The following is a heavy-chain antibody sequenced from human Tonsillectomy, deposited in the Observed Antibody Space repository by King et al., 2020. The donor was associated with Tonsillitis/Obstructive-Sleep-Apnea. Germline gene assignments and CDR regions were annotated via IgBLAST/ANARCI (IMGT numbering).Heavy chain of an antibody. CDR1: GGSISSYY. J-gene: IGHJ4*02. V-gene: IGHV4-59*01. CDR2: IYYSGST. CDR3: ARGPPDYGGNFPDY. D-gene: IGHD4-23*01. Sequence: VQLQESGPGLVKPSETLSLTCTVSGGSISSYYWSWLRQPPGKGLEWIGYIYYSGSTNYNPSLKSRVTISVDTSKNQFSLKLSSVTAADTAVYYCARGPPDYGGNFPDYWGQGTLVTVSS.